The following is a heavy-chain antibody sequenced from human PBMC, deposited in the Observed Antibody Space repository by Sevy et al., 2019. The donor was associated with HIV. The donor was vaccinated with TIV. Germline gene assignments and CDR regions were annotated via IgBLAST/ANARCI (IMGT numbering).Heavy chain of an antibody. CDR3: AKLYCGGDCYGRGSGNDAFDI. J-gene: IGHJ3*02. V-gene: IGHV3-23*01. D-gene: IGHD2-21*01. CDR2: ISGSGGST. CDR1: GFPFSSYA. Sequence: GGSLRLSCAASGFPFSSYAMSWVRQAPWKGLEWVSIISGSGGSTYYADSVKGRFTISRDNSKNTLHLQMNSLRAEDTAVYYCAKLYCGGDCYGRGSGNDAFDIWGQGTMVTVSS.